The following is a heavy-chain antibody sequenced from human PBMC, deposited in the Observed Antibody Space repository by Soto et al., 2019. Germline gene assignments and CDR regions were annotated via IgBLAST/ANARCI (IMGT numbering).Heavy chain of an antibody. J-gene: IGHJ5*02. CDR3: ARDRPSQPFYPNWFDP. Sequence: GGSLRLSCAASGFTFSSYGMHWVRQAPGKGLEWVAVIWYDGSNKYYADSVKGRFTISRDNSKNTLYLQMNSLRAEDTAVYYCARDRPSQPFYPNWFDPWGQGTLVTVSS. V-gene: IGHV3-33*01. CDR2: IWYDGSNK. CDR1: GFTFSSYG.